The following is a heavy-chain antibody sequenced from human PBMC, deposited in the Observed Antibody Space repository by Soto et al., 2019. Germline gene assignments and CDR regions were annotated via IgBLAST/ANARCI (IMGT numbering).Heavy chain of an antibody. D-gene: IGHD2-15*01. CDR1: GFTFSSYS. Sequence: EVQLVESGGGLVKPGGSLRLSCAASGFTFSSYSMNWVRQAPGKGLEWVSSISSSSSYIYYADSVKGRFTISRDNAKNSLYLQMNSLRAEDTAVYYCARDHGLSSYAFDIWGQGIMVTVSS. CDR2: ISSSSSYI. V-gene: IGHV3-21*01. J-gene: IGHJ3*02. CDR3: ARDHGLSSYAFDI.